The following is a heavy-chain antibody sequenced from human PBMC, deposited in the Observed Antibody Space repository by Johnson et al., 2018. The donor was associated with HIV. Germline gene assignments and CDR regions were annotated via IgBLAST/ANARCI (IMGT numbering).Heavy chain of an antibody. Sequence: VQLVESGGGWVQPGGSLRLSCAASGFTFSSYWMSWVSQAPGKGLEWVANIKQDGSEKYSVDSVKGRFTISRDNDENSLNLQMNSLRAEDTAVYYCARDAPGGRYYKGAFDIWGQGTMVTVSS. CDR3: ARDAPGGRYYKGAFDI. CDR1: GFTFSSYW. V-gene: IGHV3-7*05. D-gene: IGHD1-26*01. J-gene: IGHJ3*02. CDR2: IKQDGSEK.